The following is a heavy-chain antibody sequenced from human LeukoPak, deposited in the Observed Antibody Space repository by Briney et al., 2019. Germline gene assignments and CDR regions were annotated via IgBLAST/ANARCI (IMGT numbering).Heavy chain of an antibody. CDR1: GFTFSSYW. J-gene: IGHJ4*02. CDR2: INSDGSST. D-gene: IGHD6-19*01. V-gene: IGHV3-74*01. CDR3: AKDKGYSSGWFDY. Sequence: GGSLRLSCAASGFTFSSYWMHWVRQAPGKGLVWVSRINSDGSSTSYADSVKGRFTISRDNAKNSLCLQMNSLRAEDTALYYCAKDKGYSSGWFDYWGQGTLVTVSS.